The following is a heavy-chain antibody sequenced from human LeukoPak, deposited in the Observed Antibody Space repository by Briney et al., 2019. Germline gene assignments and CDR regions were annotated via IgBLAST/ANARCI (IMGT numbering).Heavy chain of an antibody. V-gene: IGHV3-66*01. CDR2: IFSGGSA. J-gene: IGHJ4*02. CDR3: ARGNRYNIPYYFDY. CDR1: GITVSDSH. D-gene: IGHD5-24*01. Sequence: GSLRLSCAVSGITVSDSHMNWVRQAPGKGLEWVSVIFSGGSAYYADSVKGRFTISRDNSKSTLYLQMNNLRDDDTAFYYCARGNRYNIPYYFDYWGQGILVTVSS.